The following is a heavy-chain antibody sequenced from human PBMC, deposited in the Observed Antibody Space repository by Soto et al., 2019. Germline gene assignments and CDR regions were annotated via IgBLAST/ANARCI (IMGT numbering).Heavy chain of an antibody. D-gene: IGHD2-8*01. CDR2: ISSDGNNK. Sequence: QVQLVESGGVVVQPGRSLGLSCVASGFSFSTYGMHGVRQAHGKGLEWVALISSDGNNKYYVASVKGRFTISRDNSKNKLYLQINSLRTEDTAVYYCGAGVYLSDSWGQVALVTVS. CDR1: GFSFSTYG. J-gene: IGHJ4*02. V-gene: IGHV3-30*03. CDR3: GAGVYLSDS.